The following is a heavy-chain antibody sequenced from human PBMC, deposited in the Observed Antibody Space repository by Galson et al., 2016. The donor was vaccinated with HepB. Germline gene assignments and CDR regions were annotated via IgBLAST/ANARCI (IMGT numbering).Heavy chain of an antibody. CDR2: VSYSGNT. V-gene: IGHV4-59*01. CDR3: ARVSGRPYDGGVIDLGARYDYFDP. Sequence: ETLFLTCTVSGGSISGYHWSWIRQPPGKGLEWMGYVSYSGNTNYNPSLKSRVSISVDTSKNSFSLKLTSLSAADTAIYYCARVSGRPYDGGVIDLGARYDYFDPWGQGALVTVSS. D-gene: IGHD3-16*02. CDR1: GGSISGYH. J-gene: IGHJ5*02.